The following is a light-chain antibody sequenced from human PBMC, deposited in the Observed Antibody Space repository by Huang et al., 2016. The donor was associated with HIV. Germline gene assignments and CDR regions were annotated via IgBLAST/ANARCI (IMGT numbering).Light chain of an antibody. V-gene: IGKV1-NL1*01. CDR3: QQYHSLPWT. Sequence: DIQMTQSPSSLSASVGDRVTITCRARQGIGNSLAWYQQKPEKAPRLLLYATSTLESGVPSRFSGIGSGTHYTLTINTLQPEDIASYYCQQYHSLPWTFGQGTKVEIK. CDR1: QGIGNS. J-gene: IGKJ1*01. CDR2: ATS.